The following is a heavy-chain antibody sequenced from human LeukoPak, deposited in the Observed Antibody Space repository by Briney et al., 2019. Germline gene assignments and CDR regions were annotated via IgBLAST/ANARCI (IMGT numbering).Heavy chain of an antibody. CDR3: AGGMLRSNFDY. Sequence: PSETLSLTCTVSGDSISSGGYYWSWIRQHPGKGLEWIGYIYYSGSTYYNPSLKSRVTISVDTSKNQFSLKLSSVTAADTAVYYCAGGMLRSNFDYWGQGTLVTVSS. CDR2: IYYSGST. V-gene: IGHV4-31*03. J-gene: IGHJ4*02. CDR1: GDSISSGGYY. D-gene: IGHD2-8*01.